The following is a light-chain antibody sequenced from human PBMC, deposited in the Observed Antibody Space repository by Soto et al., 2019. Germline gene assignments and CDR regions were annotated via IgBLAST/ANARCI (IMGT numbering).Light chain of an antibody. J-gene: IGKJ5*01. Sequence: IVLTHSPATLSFSPGEIATLSFRASPSVTNYLAWYQQKPGQAPRLVIYGAFNRATGIPARFSGSGSGTEFTLTISSLQSEDFAVYYCQQYNGWPITFGQGTRLEIK. V-gene: IGKV3D-15*01. CDR1: PSVTNY. CDR3: QQYNGWPIT. CDR2: GAF.